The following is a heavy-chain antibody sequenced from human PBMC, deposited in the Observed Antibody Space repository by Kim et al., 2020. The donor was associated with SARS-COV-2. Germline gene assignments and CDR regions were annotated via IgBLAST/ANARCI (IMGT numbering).Heavy chain of an antibody. Sequence: GGSLRLSCVASGFTFSSYGMHWVRQAPGKGLDWVTVISSDVSKKFYSDSVKGRFTISRDNSKNTLYLQMNSLRAEDTALYYCAQVRTYGSAIREFDYWG. J-gene: IGHJ4*01. V-gene: IGHV3-30*18. CDR1: GFTFSSYG. CDR2: ISSDVSKK. D-gene: IGHD3-10*01. CDR3: AQVRTYGSAIREFDY.